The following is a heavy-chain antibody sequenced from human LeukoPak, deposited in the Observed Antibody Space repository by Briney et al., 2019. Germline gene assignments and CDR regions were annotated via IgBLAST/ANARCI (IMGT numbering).Heavy chain of an antibody. V-gene: IGHV1-8*01. D-gene: IGHD4-17*01. CDR1: GYTFTSYD. J-gene: IGHJ6*02. Sequence: ASVKVSCKASGYTFTSYDINWVRQATGQGLEWMGWMNPNSGNTGYAQKFQGRVTMTRNTSISTAYMELSSLRSEDTAVYYCARHPTVTTFYGMDVWGQGTTVTVSS. CDR2: MNPNSGNT. CDR3: ARHPTVTTFYGMDV.